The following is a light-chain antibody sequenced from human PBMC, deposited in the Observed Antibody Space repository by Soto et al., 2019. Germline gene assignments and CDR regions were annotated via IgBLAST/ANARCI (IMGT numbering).Light chain of an antibody. CDR1: QSVYST. J-gene: IGKJ1*01. CDR3: QQYSERWT. CDR2: GVS. Sequence: VMTQSPATMSVSPGERVTLSCRASQSVYSTLAWYQQKAGQAPRLLISGVSTRATGVPARFSGSGSGTEFTLTISSLQSEDFGVYFCQQYSERWTFGQGTKVEIK. V-gene: IGKV3-15*01.